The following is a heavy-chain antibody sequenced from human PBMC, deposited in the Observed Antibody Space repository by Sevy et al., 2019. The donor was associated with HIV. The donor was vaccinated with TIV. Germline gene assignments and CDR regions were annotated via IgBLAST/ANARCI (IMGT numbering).Heavy chain of an antibody. CDR3: ARGGPLDAFDI. Sequence: SETLSLICTVSGGSISRYYWSWIRQPSGKGLEWIGYIYYSGATSYNPSLKSRVTISVDTSKNKFSLNLRSVTAADTAVYYCARGGPLDAFDIWGQGTMVTVSS. J-gene: IGHJ3*02. CDR1: GGSISRYY. V-gene: IGHV4-59*01. D-gene: IGHD5-12*01. CDR2: IYYSGAT.